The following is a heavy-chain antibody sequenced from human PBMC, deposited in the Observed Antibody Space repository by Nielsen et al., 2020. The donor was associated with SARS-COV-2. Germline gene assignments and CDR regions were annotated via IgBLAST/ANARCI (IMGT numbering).Heavy chain of an antibody. D-gene: IGHD5-18*01. V-gene: IGHV1-2*06. J-gene: IGHJ4*02. CDR2: INPYSGGT. CDR3: ASITAMVEDGGYFDY. CDR1: GYTFTDYY. Sequence: ASVKVSCKASGYTFTDYYIHWVRQAPGQGLEWMGRINPYSGGTNYAQKFQGTVTMTRDASISTVYMELTSDDTAVYYCASITAMVEDGGYFDYWGQGTLVTVSS.